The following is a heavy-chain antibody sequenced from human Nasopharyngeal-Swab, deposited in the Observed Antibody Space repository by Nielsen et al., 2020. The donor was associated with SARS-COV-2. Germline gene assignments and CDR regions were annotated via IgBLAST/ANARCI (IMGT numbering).Heavy chain of an antibody. J-gene: IGHJ3*02. Sequence: GGSLRLSCAASGFTFSSHAMTWVRQAPGKGLEWVSVIYSGGSTYYADSVKGRFTISRDNSKNTLYLQMNSLRAEDTAVYYCARGPVEMATRGAFDIWGQGTMVTVSS. CDR1: GFTFSSHA. CDR3: ARGPVEMATRGAFDI. D-gene: IGHD5-24*01. CDR2: IYSGGST. V-gene: IGHV3-53*01.